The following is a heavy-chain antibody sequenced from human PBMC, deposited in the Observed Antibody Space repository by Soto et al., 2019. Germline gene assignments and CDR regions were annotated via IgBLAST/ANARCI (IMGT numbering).Heavy chain of an antibody. CDR1: SGSFSGYY. CDR3: ARAPKVSGSPQTRPGF. V-gene: IGHV4-34*01. J-gene: IGHJ4*02. Sequence: QVQLHQWGAGLLKPSETLSLACSIYSGSFSGYYWSWIRQPPGKGLEWIGEISQSGNPNYSPSLRSRVSISIDTSKKQFSLNLASVSAADTAGYYCARAPKVSGSPQTRPGFWGQGTLVTVSS. CDR2: ISQSGNP. D-gene: IGHD6-25*01.